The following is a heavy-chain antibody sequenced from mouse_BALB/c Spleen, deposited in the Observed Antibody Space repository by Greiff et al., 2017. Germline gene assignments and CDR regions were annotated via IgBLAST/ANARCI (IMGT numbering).Heavy chain of an antibody. CDR2: ISYSGST. V-gene: IGHV3-2*02. CDR1: GYSITSDYA. Sequence: EVKLMESGPGLVKPSQSLSLTCTVTGYSITSDYAWNWIRQFPGNKLEWMGYISYSGSTSYNPSLKSRISITRDTSKNQFFLQLNSVTTEDTATYYCARRDYYGSSPDYWGQGTTLTVSS. D-gene: IGHD1-1*01. J-gene: IGHJ2*01. CDR3: ARRDYYGSSPDY.